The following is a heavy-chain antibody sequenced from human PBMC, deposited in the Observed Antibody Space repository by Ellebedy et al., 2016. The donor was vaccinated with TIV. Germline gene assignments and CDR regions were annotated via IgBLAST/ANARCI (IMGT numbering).Heavy chain of an antibody. V-gene: IGHV1-24*01. CDR3: ARGPMVRGVPKPPYYYYYMDV. J-gene: IGHJ6*03. D-gene: IGHD3-10*01. CDR1: GYTLTELS. Sequence: ASVKVSXKVSGYTLTELSMHWVRQAPGKGLEWMGGLDPEDGETIYAQKFQGRVTMTEDTSTDTAYMELSSLRSEDTAVYYCARGPMVRGVPKPPYYYYYMDVWGKGTTVTVSS. CDR2: LDPEDGET.